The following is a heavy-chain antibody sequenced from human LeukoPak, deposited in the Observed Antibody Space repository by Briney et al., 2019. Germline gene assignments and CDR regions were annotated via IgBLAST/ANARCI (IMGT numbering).Heavy chain of an antibody. CDR2: ISYDGSNK. D-gene: IGHD2-2*01. J-gene: IGHJ6*02. V-gene: IGHV3-30-3*01. Sequence: TGGSLRLSCAASGFTFSSYAMHWVRQAPGKGLEWVAVISYDGSNKYYADSVKGRFTISRDNSKNTLYLQMNSLRAKDTAVYYCARETDCSSASCYADARYYYGMDVWGQGTTVTVSS. CDR3: ARETDCSSASCYADARYYYGMDV. CDR1: GFTFSSYA.